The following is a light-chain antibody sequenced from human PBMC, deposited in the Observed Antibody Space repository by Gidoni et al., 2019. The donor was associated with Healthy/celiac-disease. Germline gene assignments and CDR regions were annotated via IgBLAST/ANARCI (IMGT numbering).Light chain of an antibody. Sequence: EIVLTQSPGTLSLSPGERATLSCRASQSVSSSYLAWYQQKPGQAPRLLISGASSRATVIPDRFSGSGSGTDFTLTISRLEPEDFAVYYCQQYGSSPGTFGQGTKVEIK. J-gene: IGKJ1*01. V-gene: IGKV3-20*01. CDR1: QSVSSSY. CDR2: GAS. CDR3: QQYGSSPGT.